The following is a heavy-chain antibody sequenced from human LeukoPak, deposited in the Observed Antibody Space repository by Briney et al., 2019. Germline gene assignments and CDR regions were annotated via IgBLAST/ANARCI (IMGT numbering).Heavy chain of an antibody. J-gene: IGHJ4*02. CDR1: GFTFSNAW. CDR2: IWYDGSNK. CDR3: ARGNTAMVT. D-gene: IGHD5-18*01. V-gene: IGHV3-33*08. Sequence: PAGSLRLSCAASGFTFSNAWMSWVRQAPGKGLEWVAVIWYDGSNKYYADSVKGRFTISRDNSKNTLYLQMNSLRAEDTAVYYCARGNTAMVTWGQGTLVTVSA.